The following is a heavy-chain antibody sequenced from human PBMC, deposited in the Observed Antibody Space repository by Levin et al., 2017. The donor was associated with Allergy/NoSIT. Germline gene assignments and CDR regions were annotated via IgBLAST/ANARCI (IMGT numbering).Heavy chain of an antibody. CDR1: GFTFTSYD. J-gene: IGHJ4*02. Sequence: GGSLRLSCAASGFTFTSYDMHWVRQTKGQGLEWVSGIGTAGETYYSGSVKGRFTISREDAKNSFYLQMNSLRAGDTAVYCCAKSIGYCGGGRCYLDSWGQGTQVTVSS. CDR3: AKSIGYCGGGRCYLDS. V-gene: IGHV3-13*01. CDR2: IGTAGET. D-gene: IGHD2-15*01.